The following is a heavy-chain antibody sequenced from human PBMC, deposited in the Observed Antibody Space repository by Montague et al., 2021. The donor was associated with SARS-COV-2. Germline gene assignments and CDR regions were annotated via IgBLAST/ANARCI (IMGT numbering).Heavy chain of an antibody. CDR1: GFTFSSYG. Sequence: SQRLSCAASGFTFSSYGMHWVRQAPGKGLEWVAVIWYDGSNKYYADSVKGRFTISRDNSKNTLYLQMNSLRAEDTAVYYCAADYGDYSNYYYYYGMDVWGQGTTVTVSS. V-gene: IGHV3-33*01. J-gene: IGHJ6*02. CDR2: IWYDGSNK. D-gene: IGHD4-17*01. CDR3: AADYGDYSNYYYYYGMDV.